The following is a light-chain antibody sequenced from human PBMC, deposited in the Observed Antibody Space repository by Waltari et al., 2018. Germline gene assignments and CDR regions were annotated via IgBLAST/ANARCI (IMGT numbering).Light chain of an antibody. CDR3: HQTSSFTRT. J-gene: IGKJ5*01. V-gene: IGKV6D-21*02. CDR1: HSIGSN. Sequence: EIALTQSPDFQSVTSKQKVTITCRASHSIGSNLHWYQQKPDQSPKLLIKYASQSISGVPSRFSGSGSGTDFTLTIDSLETEDAAAYYCHQTSSFTRTFGQGTRLEIK. CDR2: YAS.